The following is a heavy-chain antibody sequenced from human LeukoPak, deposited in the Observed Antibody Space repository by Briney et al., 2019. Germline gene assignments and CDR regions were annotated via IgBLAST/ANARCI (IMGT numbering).Heavy chain of an antibody. V-gene: IGHV4-59*10. CDR2: IYTSGST. D-gene: IGHD3-9*01. Sequence: SETLSLTCAVYGGSLSSYYWSWIRQPAGKGLEWIGRIYTSGSTNYNPSLKSRVTMSVDTSKNQFSLKLSSVTAADTAVYYCARVGDILTGYSYYFDYWGQGTLVTVSS. CDR3: ARVGDILTGYSYYFDY. J-gene: IGHJ4*02. CDR1: GGSLSSYY.